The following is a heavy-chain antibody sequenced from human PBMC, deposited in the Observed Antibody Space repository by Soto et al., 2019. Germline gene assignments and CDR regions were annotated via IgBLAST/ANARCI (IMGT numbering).Heavy chain of an antibody. D-gene: IGHD2-15*01. CDR1: GYSFSDYW. J-gene: IGHJ6*04. Sequence: PGESLKISCEGSGYSFSDYWIGWVRQMPGKGLELMGIIFPGDSDIKYSPPFQGQVTISADKSISTAYLQWSSLKASDTAMYYCARFGIGGCRGGRCFLSYTRYGMDVWGKGTTVTVSS. V-gene: IGHV5-51*01. CDR2: IFPGDSDI. CDR3: ARFGIGGCRGGRCFLSYTRYGMDV.